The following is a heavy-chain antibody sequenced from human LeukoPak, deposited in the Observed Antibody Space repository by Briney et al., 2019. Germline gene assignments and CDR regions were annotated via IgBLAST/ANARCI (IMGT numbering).Heavy chain of an antibody. CDR3: AGQQLVLDYYYGMDV. J-gene: IGHJ6*02. V-gene: IGHV1-8*01. CDR2: MNPNSGNT. CDR1: GYTFTSYD. D-gene: IGHD6-13*01. Sequence: GASVTVSCTASGYTFTSYDINWVRQATGQGLEWMGWMNPNSGNTGYAQKFQGRVTMTRNTSISTAYMELSSLRSEDTAVYYSAGQQLVLDYYYGMDVWGQGTTVTVSS.